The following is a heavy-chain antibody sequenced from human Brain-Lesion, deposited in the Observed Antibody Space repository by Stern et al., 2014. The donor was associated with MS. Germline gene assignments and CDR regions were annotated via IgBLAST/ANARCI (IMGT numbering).Heavy chain of an antibody. Sequence: QLQLQESGPGLVKPSGTLSLTCAVSGGSISSSNWWSLVRQSPGKGLEWIGEIYHSGGTKYSPSFESRVIISVDQSKTQFSLKLIYVTAADTAVYYCARELPDLNAFDIWGQGTMVTVSS. CDR1: GGSISSSNW. CDR2: IYHSGGT. J-gene: IGHJ3*02. CDR3: ARELPDLNAFDI. D-gene: IGHD1-14*01. V-gene: IGHV4-4*02.